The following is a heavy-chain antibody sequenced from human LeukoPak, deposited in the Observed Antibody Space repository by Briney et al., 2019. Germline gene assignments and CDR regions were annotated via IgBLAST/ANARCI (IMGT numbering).Heavy chain of an antibody. Sequence: PGGSLRLSCSVSGFTLSSFGMHWVRQAPGKGLEGLAFIGYDGRKTDYADSVKGRFTMSRDNRQKTVFLQMNRLRPEDTAIYLCAKDTGWESNYFDYWGRGILVTVSS. CDR3: AKDTGWESNYFDY. CDR2: IGYDGRKT. CDR1: GFTLSSFG. D-gene: IGHD1-26*01. J-gene: IGHJ4*02. V-gene: IGHV3-30*02.